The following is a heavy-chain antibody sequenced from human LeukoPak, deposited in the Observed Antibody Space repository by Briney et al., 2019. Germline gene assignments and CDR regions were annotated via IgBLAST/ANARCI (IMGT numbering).Heavy chain of an antibody. CDR1: GFTFRAYS. CDR2: IGPDGSDR. J-gene: IGHJ2*01. V-gene: IGHV3-7*01. D-gene: IGHD6-13*01. Sequence: GGSLRLSCAASGFTFRAYSMTWVRQTPGKGLEWVANIGPDGSDRDYVDSMEGRLTIFRDNARNSLYLQMYSLRVEDTAVYYCARPGAEAGARWYLDVWGRGTLVSVSS. CDR3: ARPGAEAGARWYLDV.